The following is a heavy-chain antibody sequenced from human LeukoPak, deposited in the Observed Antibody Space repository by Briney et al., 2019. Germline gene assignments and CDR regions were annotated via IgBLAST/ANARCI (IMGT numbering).Heavy chain of an antibody. D-gene: IGHD3-16*01. CDR1: GFTFSIYW. CDR3: ARSRSQGYKGDAFDI. CDR2: IKQAGGDK. V-gene: IGHV3-7*01. J-gene: IGHJ3*02. Sequence: PGGSLRLSCAASGFTFSIYWMNWVRQAPGKGLEWVSNIKQAGGDKYYAHSVKARFTISRDNAKNSLYLHMNSLTAQTTPVFSFARSRSQGYKGDAFDIWGQGTIVTVSS.